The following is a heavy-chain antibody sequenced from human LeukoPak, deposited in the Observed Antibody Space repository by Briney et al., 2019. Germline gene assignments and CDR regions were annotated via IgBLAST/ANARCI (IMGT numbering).Heavy chain of an antibody. CDR3: ARGPSYRGVDY. CDR2: INHSGST. D-gene: IGHD1-14*01. V-gene: IGHV4-34*01. CDR1: GGSFSGYY. J-gene: IGHJ4*02. Sequence: SETLSLTCAVYGGSFSGYYWSWIRQPPGKGLEWIGEINHSGSTNYNPSLKSRVTISVDTSKNQFSLKLSSVTAADTAVYYCARGPSYRGVDYWGQGTLVTVSS.